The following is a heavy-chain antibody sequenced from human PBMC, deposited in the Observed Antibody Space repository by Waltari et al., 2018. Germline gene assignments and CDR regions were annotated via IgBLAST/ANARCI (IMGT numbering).Heavy chain of an antibody. CDR1: GGSLRGYY. J-gene: IGHJ6*02. CDR2: INHSGST. D-gene: IGHD6-13*01. Sequence: QVQLQQWGAGLLKPSETLSITCPVYGGSLRGYYWSWIRQPPVKGREWIGEINHSGSTNSNPSLKSRVTISVETSKNQFSLKLSSVTAADTAVYYCARRSYSSSWYRDYYYYGMDVWGQGTTVTVSS. V-gene: IGHV4-34*01. CDR3: ARRSYSSSWYRDYYYYGMDV.